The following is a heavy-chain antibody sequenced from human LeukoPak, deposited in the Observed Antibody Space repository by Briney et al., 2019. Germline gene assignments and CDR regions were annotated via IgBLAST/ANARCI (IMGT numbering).Heavy chain of an antibody. Sequence: SETLSLTCAVSGGSISSSNWWCWVRQPPGKGLEWIGEIYHSGSTNYNPSLKSRVTISVDKSKNQFSLKLSSVTAADTAVYYCARGPPYSYCLSSYFDYWGQGTLVTVSS. V-gene: IGHV4-4*02. D-gene: IGHD5-18*01. J-gene: IGHJ4*02. CDR1: GGSISSSNW. CDR2: IYHSGST. CDR3: ARGPPYSYCLSSYFDY.